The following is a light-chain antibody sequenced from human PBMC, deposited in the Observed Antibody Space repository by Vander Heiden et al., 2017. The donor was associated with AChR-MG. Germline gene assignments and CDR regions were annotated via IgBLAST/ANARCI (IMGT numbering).Light chain of an antibody. V-gene: IGLV7-46*01. CDR2: DAT. Sequence: QAVVTQEPSLTVSPGGTVTLTFGSSIGAVTSGHYPYWFQQKPGQAPRTLIYDATNKHSWTPARFSGSLLGGKAALTLSGAQPEDEADYYCLLSYSGARVFGGGTKLTVL. CDR1: IGAVTSGHY. CDR3: LLSYSGARV. J-gene: IGLJ3*02.